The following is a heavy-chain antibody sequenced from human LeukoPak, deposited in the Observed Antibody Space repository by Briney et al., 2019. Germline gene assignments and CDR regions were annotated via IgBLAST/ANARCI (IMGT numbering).Heavy chain of an antibody. CDR1: GVTISRNY. CDR2: IYTYVST. J-gene: IGHJ4*02. D-gene: IGHD5-12*01. V-gene: IGHV3-66*03. Sequence: GGTLRLSCAASGVTISRNYMSWVRQAPGKGLECFSFIYTYVSTYYPASLRGRLTISRHNSENTLYLQMNSLSAEDTALYYCAGAYGYSYFHYWGQGTLVTVSS. CDR3: AGAYGYSYFHY.